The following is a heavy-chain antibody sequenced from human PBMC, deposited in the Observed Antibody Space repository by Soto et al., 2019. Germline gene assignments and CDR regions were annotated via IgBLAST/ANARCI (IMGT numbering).Heavy chain of an antibody. CDR2: INPSGGST. CDR3: ARGPGSMTTVTHFDY. CDR1: GYTFTSYY. D-gene: IGHD4-17*01. V-gene: IGHV1-46*01. J-gene: IGHJ4*02. Sequence: ASVKVSCKASGYTFTSYYMHWVRQAPGQGLEWMGIINPSGGSTSYAQKFQGRVTMTRDTSTSTVYMELSSLRSEDTAMYYCARGPGSMTTVTHFDYWGQGTLVTVSS.